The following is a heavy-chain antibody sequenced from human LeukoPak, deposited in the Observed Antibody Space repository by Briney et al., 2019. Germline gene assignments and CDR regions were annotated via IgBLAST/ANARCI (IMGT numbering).Heavy chain of an antibody. Sequence: PGGSLRLSCAASGFTFSSYTMNWVRQAPGKGLEGVSTISRSSTYIYHADSVKGRFTISRDNAKNSLYLQMNNLRAEDTAVYYCARDPVVQADGYYFDYWGQGALVTVSS. CDR3: ARDPVVQADGYYFDY. CDR2: ISRSSTYI. V-gene: IGHV3-21*06. D-gene: IGHD2-15*01. CDR1: GFTFSSYT. J-gene: IGHJ4*02.